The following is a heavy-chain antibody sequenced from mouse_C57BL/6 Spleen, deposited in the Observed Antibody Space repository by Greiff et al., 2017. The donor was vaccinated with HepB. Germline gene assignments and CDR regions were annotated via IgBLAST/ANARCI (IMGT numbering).Heavy chain of an antibody. J-gene: IGHJ1*03. V-gene: IGHV10-1*01. D-gene: IGHD4-1*01. CDR1: GFSFNTYA. Sequence: EVMLVESGGGLVQPKGSLKLSCAASGFSFNTYAMNWVRQAPGKGLEWVARIRSKSNNYATYYADSVKDRFTISRDDSESMLYLQMNNLKTEDTAMYYCVRLGGPHWYFDVWGTGTTVTVSS. CDR3: VRLGGPHWYFDV. CDR2: IRSKSNNYAT.